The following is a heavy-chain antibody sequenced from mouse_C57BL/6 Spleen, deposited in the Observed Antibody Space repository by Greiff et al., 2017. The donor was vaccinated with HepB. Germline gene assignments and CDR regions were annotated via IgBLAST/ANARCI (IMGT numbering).Heavy chain of an antibody. CDR3: ARGDYDGPWFAY. J-gene: IGHJ3*01. V-gene: IGHV5-17*01. Sequence: EVKLMESGGGLVKPGGSLKLSCAASGFTFSDYGMHWVRQAPEKGLEWVAYISSGSSTIYYADTVKGRFTISRDNAKKTLFLQMTSRRSEDTDMYYCARGDYDGPWFAYWGQGTLVTVSA. CDR2: ISSGSSTI. D-gene: IGHD2-4*01. CDR1: GFTFSDYG.